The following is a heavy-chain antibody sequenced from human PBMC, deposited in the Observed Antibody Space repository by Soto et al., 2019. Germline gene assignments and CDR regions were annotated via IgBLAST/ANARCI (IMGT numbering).Heavy chain of an antibody. J-gene: IGHJ2*01. D-gene: IGHD2-21*02. Sequence: QVQLVQSGAEVKKPGASVKVSCKASGYTFTSYDINWVRQATGQGLEWMGWMNPNSGNTGDAQKFQGRVTMTRNTSISTAYMELSSLRSEDTAVYYCARGPDCGGDCYPSYWYFDLWGRGTLVTVSS. CDR2: MNPNSGNT. CDR1: GYTFTSYD. CDR3: ARGPDCGGDCYPSYWYFDL. V-gene: IGHV1-8*01.